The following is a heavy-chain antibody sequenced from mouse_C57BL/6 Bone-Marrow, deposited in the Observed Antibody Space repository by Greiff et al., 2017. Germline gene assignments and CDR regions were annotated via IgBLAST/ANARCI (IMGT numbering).Heavy chain of an antibody. CDR2: IYPGGGYT. J-gene: IGHJ2*01. V-gene: IGHV1-63*01. D-gene: IGHD1-1*01. CDR3: ASYYYGCFDY. CDR1: GYTFTNYW. Sequence: QVQLQQSGAELVRPGTSVKMSCKASGYTFTNYWIGWAKQRPGHGLEWIGDIYPGGGYTNYNEKFKGKATLTADKSSGTAYMQFSSLTSEDSAIYYCASYYYGCFDYWGQGTTLTVSS.